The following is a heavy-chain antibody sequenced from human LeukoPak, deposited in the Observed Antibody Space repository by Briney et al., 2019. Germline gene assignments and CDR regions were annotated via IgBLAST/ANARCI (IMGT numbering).Heavy chain of an antibody. CDR3: ARERNYGDYGNAFDV. V-gene: IGHV1-2*02. CDR1: GYTFTDYY. J-gene: IGHJ3*01. D-gene: IGHD4-17*01. CDR2: INPKRGVT. Sequence: ASVEVSCKASGYTFTDYYIHWMRHAPGQGLEWMGWINPKRGVTTYAQKFQGRVTMTRDTSITTAYMELTRLRSDDTTIYYCARERNYGDYGNAFDVWGQGTKVTVSS.